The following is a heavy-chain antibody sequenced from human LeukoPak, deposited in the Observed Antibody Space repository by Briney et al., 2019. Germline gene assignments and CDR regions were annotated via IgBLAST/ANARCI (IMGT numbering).Heavy chain of an antibody. CDR1: GGSLSSSSYY. D-gene: IGHD3-10*01. Sequence: PSETLSLTCSVSGGSLSSSSYYWGWIRQPPGKGLEWIGSIYYSGSTYYNPSLKSRVTISVDTSKNQFSLKLSSVTAADTAVYYCARQPTSYGSGRGWFDPWGQGTLVTVSS. V-gene: IGHV4-39*01. CDR3: ARQPTSYGSGRGWFDP. J-gene: IGHJ5*02. CDR2: IYYSGST.